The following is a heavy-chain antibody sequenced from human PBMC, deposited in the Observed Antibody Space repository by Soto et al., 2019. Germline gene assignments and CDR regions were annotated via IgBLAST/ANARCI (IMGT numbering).Heavy chain of an antibody. CDR2: ISAYNGNT. CDR1: GYTFSNYG. V-gene: IGHV1-18*01. CDR3: ARSHGDYAGY. Sequence: GASVKVSCKASGYTFSNYGVTWVRQAPGQGLEWMGWISAYNGNTTIAQKFQGRITMTTDTSTSTAYMELRSLRSDDTAVYYCARSHGDYAGYWGQGTLVTVSS. D-gene: IGHD4-17*01. J-gene: IGHJ4*02.